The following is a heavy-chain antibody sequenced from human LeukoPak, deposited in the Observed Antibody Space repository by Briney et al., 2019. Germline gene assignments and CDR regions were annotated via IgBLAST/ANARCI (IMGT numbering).Heavy chain of an antibody. V-gene: IGHV4-61*08. CDR2: IYTSGST. D-gene: IGHD2-2*01. CDR3: ARQKCTSTSCLTKNAFDI. J-gene: IGHJ3*02. CDR1: GGSISSGGYY. Sequence: PSDTLSLTCTVSGGSISSGGYYWSWIRQPPGKGLEWIGYIYTSGSTNYNPSLKSRVTISVDTSKNQFSLDPSSVTAADTAVYYCARQKCTSTSCLTKNAFDIWGQGTMVTVSS.